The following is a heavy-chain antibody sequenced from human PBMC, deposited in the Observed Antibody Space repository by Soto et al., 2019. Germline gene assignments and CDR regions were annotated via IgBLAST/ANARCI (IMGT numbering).Heavy chain of an antibody. CDR1: GGTFSSYA. D-gene: IGHD2-8*01. CDR2: IIPIFGTA. CDR3: ARNGPDAFDI. Sequence: GASVKVSCKASGGTFSSYAISWVRQAPGQGLEWMGGIIPIFGTANYAQKFQGRVTITADESTSTAYMELSSLRSVDTAVYYCARNGPDAFDIWGQGTMVTVSS. V-gene: IGHV1-69*13. J-gene: IGHJ3*02.